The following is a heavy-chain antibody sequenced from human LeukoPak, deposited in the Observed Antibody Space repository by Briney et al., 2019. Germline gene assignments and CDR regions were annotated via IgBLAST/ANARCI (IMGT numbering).Heavy chain of an antibody. J-gene: IGHJ3*02. D-gene: IGHD3-22*01. CDR3: ARQRRYYFDSSGSHAFDI. V-gene: IGHV4-59*04. Sequence: PSETLSLTCTVSGGSISSYYWSWIRQPPGKGLEWIGYIHYTGSTYYNPSLKSRVTISVDTSKNQFSLKLSSVTAADTAVYFCARQRRYYFDSSGSHAFDIWGQGTMVTVSS. CDR1: GGSISSYY. CDR2: IHYTGST.